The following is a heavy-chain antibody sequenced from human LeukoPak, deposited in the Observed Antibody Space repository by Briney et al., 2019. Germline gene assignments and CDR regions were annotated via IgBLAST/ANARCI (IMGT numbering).Heavy chain of an antibody. CDR2: ISAYNGNT. CDR3: VRDDVDIVATSYPMDV. CDR1: GYTFTSYG. Sequence: ASVKVSCKASGYTFTSYGISWVRQAPGQGLEWMGWISAYNGNTNYAQKLQGRVTMTTDTSTSTAYMELRSLRSDDTAVYYCVRDDVDIVATSYPMDVWGQGTTVTVSS. J-gene: IGHJ6*02. D-gene: IGHD5-12*01. V-gene: IGHV1-18*01.